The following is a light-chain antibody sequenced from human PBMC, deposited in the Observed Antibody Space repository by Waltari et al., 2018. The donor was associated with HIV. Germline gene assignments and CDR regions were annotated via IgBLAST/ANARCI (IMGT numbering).Light chain of an antibody. CDR1: QNVISNS. J-gene: IGKJ4*01. V-gene: IGKV3-20*01. Sequence: EIVLTQSPGTLSLSPGERATLSCRASQNVISNSSTWYQQIPGQAPRLLIYGASSRATGIPDRFSGSGSGTDFTLSITRLEPEDFAVYYCQQYGSSPLTFGGGTKVEIK. CDR3: QQYGSSPLT. CDR2: GAS.